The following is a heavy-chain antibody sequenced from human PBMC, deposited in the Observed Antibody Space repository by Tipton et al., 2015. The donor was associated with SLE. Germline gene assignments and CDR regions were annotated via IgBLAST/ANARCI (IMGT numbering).Heavy chain of an antibody. CDR1: GFTFSSYW. J-gene: IGHJ4*02. D-gene: IGHD3-16*01. CDR3: ARDGGPYRDY. V-gene: IGHV3-74*01. Sequence: GSLRLSCTASGFTFSSYWMHWVRQAPGKGLVWVSCINMDGSSTSYADTVKGRFTISRDNAKNSLSLQMNSLRAEDTAVYYCARDGGPYRDYWGQGTLVTVSS. CDR2: INMDGSST.